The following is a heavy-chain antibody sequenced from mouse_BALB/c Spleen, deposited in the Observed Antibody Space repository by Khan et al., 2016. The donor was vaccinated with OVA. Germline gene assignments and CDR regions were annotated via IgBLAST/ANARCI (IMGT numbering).Heavy chain of an antibody. CDR3: TRGGYSSFAY. V-gene: IGHV1-5*01. CDR1: GYSFTSYL. Sequence: EVQLQQSGTVLARPGASVKMSCKASGYSFTSYLIHWVKQRPGQGLEWIGDIYPGNSDTSYNQKFKDEAKLTAGTSASTAYMEVSNLTNEDSAVYYCTRGGYSSFAYWGQGTLVTVSA. J-gene: IGHJ3*01. CDR2: IYPGNSDT. D-gene: IGHD1-3*01.